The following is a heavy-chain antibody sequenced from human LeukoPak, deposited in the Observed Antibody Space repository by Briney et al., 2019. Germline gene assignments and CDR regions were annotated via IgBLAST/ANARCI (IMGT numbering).Heavy chain of an antibody. CDR2: ISAYKGNT. CDR1: GYTFSNYG. J-gene: IGHJ4*02. V-gene: IGHV1-18*01. Sequence: GASVTVSCKASGYTFSNYGITWVRQAPGQGLEWLGWISAYKGNTNYAQKLQGRVTMTTDTSTRTAYMELRSLRSDDTAVYYCARVGDILTGYPYYFDYWGQGMLVTVSS. CDR3: ARVGDILTGYPYYFDY. D-gene: IGHD3-9*01.